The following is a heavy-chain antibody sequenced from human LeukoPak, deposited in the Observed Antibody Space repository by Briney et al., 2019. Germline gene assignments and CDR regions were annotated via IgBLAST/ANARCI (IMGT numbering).Heavy chain of an antibody. CDR3: AKVRGFGVIVVVGVAAELNGMDV. V-gene: IGHV3-23*01. CDR2: ISGSGGST. CDR1: GFTFSSYA. Sequence: GGSLRFSCAASGFTFSSYAMSWVRQAPGKGLEWVSAISGSGGSTYYADSVKGRFTISRDNSKNTMYLQMNSLRAEDTAIYYCAKVRGFGVIVVVGVAAELNGMDVWGQGTTVTVSS. D-gene: IGHD3-22*01. J-gene: IGHJ6*02.